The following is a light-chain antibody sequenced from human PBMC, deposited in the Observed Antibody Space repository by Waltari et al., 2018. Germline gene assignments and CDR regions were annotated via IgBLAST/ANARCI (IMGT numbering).Light chain of an antibody. Sequence: QSVLTQPPSASGTPGQRVTNSCSGSSSNIGSNYLYWYQQLPGAAPKLLIYRNTRRPPGVPDRFSCSKSGNTATRTSSGAQSSDEAVYYCHTVDRKSLVFGGGPKLTVL. CDR2: RNT. V-gene: IGLV1-47*01. CDR3: HTVDRKSLV. J-gene: IGLJ3*02. CDR1: SSNIGSNY.